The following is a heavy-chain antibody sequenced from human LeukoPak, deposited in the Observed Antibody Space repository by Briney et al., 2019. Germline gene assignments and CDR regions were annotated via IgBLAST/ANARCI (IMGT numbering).Heavy chain of an antibody. Sequence: PSETLSLTCAVYGGSFSGYYWSWIRQPPGKGLEWVGEINHSGSTNYNPSLKSRVNISVDTYKNQFSLKLRSVTAADTAVYYCARVSAAPGTYYYYGMDVWGQGTTVSVSS. V-gene: IGHV4-34*01. CDR2: INHSGST. D-gene: IGHD6-13*01. CDR1: GGSFSGYY. CDR3: ARVSAAPGTYYYYGMDV. J-gene: IGHJ6*02.